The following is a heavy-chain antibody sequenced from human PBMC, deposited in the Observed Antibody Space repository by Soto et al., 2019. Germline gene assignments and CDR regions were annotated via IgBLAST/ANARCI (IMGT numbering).Heavy chain of an antibody. Sequence: SAVKVSCKASGYTFTSYCIRWLRQAPGQGREGMGWISAYNGNTNYAQKLQGRVTMTTDTSTSTAYMELRSLRSDATAGYYCAPLSVVVVAATFYSLDSWGQGPLVPAPS. CDR3: APLSVVVVAATFYSLDS. V-gene: IGHV1-18*01. D-gene: IGHD2-15*01. J-gene: IGHJ4*02. CDR2: ISAYNGNT. CDR1: GYTFTSYC.